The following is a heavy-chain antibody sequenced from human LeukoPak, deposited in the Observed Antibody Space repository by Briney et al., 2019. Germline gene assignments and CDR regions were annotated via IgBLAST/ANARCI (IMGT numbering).Heavy chain of an antibody. Sequence: GRSLRLSCAASGFTFSSYAMHWVRKAPGKGLEWVAVISYDGSNKYYADSVKGRFTISRDNAKNSLYLQMNSLRAEDTAEYYCAVPEGLFPHDAFDIWGQGTMVTVSS. CDR1: GFTFSSYA. V-gene: IGHV3-30-3*01. D-gene: IGHD3-22*01. CDR3: AVPEGLFPHDAFDI. J-gene: IGHJ3*02. CDR2: ISYDGSNK.